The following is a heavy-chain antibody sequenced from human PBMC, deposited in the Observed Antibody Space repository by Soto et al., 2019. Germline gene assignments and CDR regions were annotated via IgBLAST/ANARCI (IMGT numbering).Heavy chain of an antibody. V-gene: IGHV4-59*01. CDR1: NDSISSYY. Sequence: SETLSLTCTVSNDSISSYYWSWIRQSPGKGLEWIGYSFYSGGTSYNPSLESRVTISVDRSTNQFSLKLTSVTAADTAVYYCVRELSRGWFDPWGQGTLVTVSS. CDR2: SFYSGGT. D-gene: IGHD3-16*01. J-gene: IGHJ5*02. CDR3: VRELSRGWFDP.